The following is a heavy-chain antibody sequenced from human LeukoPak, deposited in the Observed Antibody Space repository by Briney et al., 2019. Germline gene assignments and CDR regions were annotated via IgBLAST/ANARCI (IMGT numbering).Heavy chain of an antibody. V-gene: IGHV4-34*01. Sequence: SETLSLTCTVSGGSISSYYWSWIRQPPGKGLEWIGEINHSGSTNYNPSLKSRVTISVDTSKNQFSLKLSSVTAADTAVYYCARGHFNSNGFDYWGQGTLVTVSS. CDR3: ARGHFNSNGFDY. J-gene: IGHJ4*02. CDR1: GGSISSYY. CDR2: INHSGST. D-gene: IGHD4-11*01.